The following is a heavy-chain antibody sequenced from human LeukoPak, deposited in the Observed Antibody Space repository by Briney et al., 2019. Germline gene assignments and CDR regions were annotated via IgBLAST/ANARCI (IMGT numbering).Heavy chain of an antibody. CDR3: ARETSQKGAHYMDV. V-gene: IGHV4-59*01. J-gene: IGHJ6*03. CDR2: IYNSGST. Sequence: RSSETLSLTCTVSGGSISSYYWNWIRQPPGKGLEWIGYIYNSGSTNNNPSLKSRVTISVHTSKNQFSLKLSSVTAADTAVYYCARETSQKGAHYMDVWGKGTTVTISS. D-gene: IGHD3-16*01. CDR1: GGSISSYY.